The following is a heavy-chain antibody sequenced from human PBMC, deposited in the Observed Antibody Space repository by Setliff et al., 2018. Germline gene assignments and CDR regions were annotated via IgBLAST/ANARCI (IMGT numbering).Heavy chain of an antibody. CDR1: GFTLSHNW. CDR2: IKDSDYST. CDR3: ASGIINFGGVISY. Sequence: GGSLRLSCAAGGFTLSHNWMNWVRQVPGKGLEWISSIKDSDYSTYYADSVKGRFTISRDNSKNTLYLQMNGLRAEDSAVYYCASGIINFGGVISYWGRGTLVTVSS. V-gene: IGHV3-48*01. D-gene: IGHD3-16*01. J-gene: IGHJ4*02.